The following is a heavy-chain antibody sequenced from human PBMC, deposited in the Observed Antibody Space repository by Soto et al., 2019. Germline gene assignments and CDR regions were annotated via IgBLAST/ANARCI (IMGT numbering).Heavy chain of an antibody. J-gene: IGHJ6*02. CDR2: IIPIFGTA. Sequence: QVQLVQSGAEVKKPGSSVKVSCKASGGTFSSYAISWVRQAPGQGLEWMGGIIPIFGTANYAQKFQGRVTISAGESTTTTYLELSSHRSEDPAVYYCARAQDCSGRRCNSYGMEVWGQGTTVTVSS. CDR1: GGTFSSYA. D-gene: IGHD2-15*01. V-gene: IGHV1-69*01. CDR3: ARAQDCSGRRCNSYGMEV.